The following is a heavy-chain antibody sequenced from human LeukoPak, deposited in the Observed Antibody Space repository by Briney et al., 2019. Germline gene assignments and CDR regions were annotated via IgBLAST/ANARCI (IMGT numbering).Heavy chain of an antibody. CDR3: ASAVGVEIAFDI. CDR1: GVSISSYY. J-gene: IGHJ3*02. Sequence: SETLSLTCTVSGVSISSYYWSWIRQPPGKGLEWIGYIYYSGSTNYNPSLKSRVTISVDTSKNQFSLKLSSVTAADTAVYYCASAVGVEIAFDIWGQGTMVTVSS. V-gene: IGHV4-59*01. D-gene: IGHD2-15*01. CDR2: IYYSGST.